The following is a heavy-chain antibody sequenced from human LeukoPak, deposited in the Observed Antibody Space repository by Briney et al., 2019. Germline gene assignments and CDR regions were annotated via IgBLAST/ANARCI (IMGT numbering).Heavy chain of an antibody. CDR1: GYTFTSYD. Sequence: GASVKVSCKASGYTFTSYDINWVRQATGQGLEWMGWMNPNSGNTGYAQKFQGRVTMTRNTSISTAYMELRSLRSDDTAVYYCARWYNWNYNWFDPWGQGTLVTVSS. CDR3: ARWYNWNYNWFDP. D-gene: IGHD1-7*01. CDR2: MNPNSGNT. V-gene: IGHV1-8*01. J-gene: IGHJ5*02.